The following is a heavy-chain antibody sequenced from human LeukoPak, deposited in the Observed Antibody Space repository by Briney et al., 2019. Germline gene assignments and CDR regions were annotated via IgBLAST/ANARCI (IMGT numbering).Heavy chain of an antibody. D-gene: IGHD3-22*01. CDR3: ARGDSSGYYWSIDY. CDR2: ISWDGGST. Sequence: SGGSLRLSCAASGFTFDDYTMHWVRQAPGKGLEWVSLISWDGGSTYYADSVKGRFTISRDNAKNSLYRQMNSLRAEDTAVYYCARGDSSGYYWSIDYWGQGTLVTVSS. CDR1: GFTFDDYT. J-gene: IGHJ4*02. V-gene: IGHV3-43*01.